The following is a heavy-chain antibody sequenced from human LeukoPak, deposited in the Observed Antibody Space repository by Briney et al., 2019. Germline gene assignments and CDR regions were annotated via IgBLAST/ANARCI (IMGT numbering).Heavy chain of an antibody. V-gene: IGHV3-23*01. CDR3: AKDKSRSAYDFWSGPSPMDV. D-gene: IGHD3-3*01. J-gene: IGHJ6*03. CDR2: ISGSGGST. Sequence: GGSLRLSCAASGFTFSSYAMSWVRQAPGKGLEWVSAISGSGGSTYYADSVKGRFTISRDNSKNTLYLQMNSLRAEDTAVYYCAKDKSRSAYDFWSGPSPMDVWGKGTTVTVSS. CDR1: GFTFSSYA.